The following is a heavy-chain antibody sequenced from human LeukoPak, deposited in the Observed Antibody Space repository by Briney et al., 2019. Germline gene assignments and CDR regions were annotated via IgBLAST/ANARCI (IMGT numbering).Heavy chain of an antibody. CDR1: GGSISSYY. CDR3: ARDQYCGGDCYRYYYYMDV. V-gene: IGHV4-4*07. CDR2: IYTSGGT. J-gene: IGHJ6*03. Sequence: SETLSLTCTVSGGSISSYYWSWIRQPAGKGLEWIGRIYTSGGTNYNPSLKSRVTMSVDTSKNQFSLKLSSVTAADTAVYYCARDQYCGGDCYRYYYYMDVWGKGTTVTVSS. D-gene: IGHD2-21*01.